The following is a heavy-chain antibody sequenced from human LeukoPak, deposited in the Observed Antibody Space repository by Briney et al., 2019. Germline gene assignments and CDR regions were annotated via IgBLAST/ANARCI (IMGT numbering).Heavy chain of an antibody. D-gene: IGHD3-9*01. CDR2: ISSSSSYI. Sequence: GGSLRLSCAASGFTFSSYSMNWVRQAPGKGLEWVSSISSSSSYIYYADSVKGRFTISRDNAKNSLYLQMNSLRAEDTAVHYCARRDYDILTGSLGYWGQGTLVTVSS. CDR1: GFTFSSYS. V-gene: IGHV3-21*01. CDR3: ARRDYDILTGSLGY. J-gene: IGHJ4*02.